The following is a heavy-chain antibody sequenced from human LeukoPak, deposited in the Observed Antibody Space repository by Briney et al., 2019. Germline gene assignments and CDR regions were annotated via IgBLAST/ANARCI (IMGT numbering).Heavy chain of an antibody. J-gene: IGHJ4*02. CDR3: AKDLSSSWYYFDY. CDR1: GFTCDGYA. CDR2: ISWNSGSI. D-gene: IGHD6-13*01. Sequence: GRSLRLSCAASGFTCDGYAMHWVRQAPGKGLEWVSGISWNSGSIGYADSVKGRFTISRDNAKNSLYLQMNSLRAEDTALYYCAKDLSSSWYYFDYWGQGTLVTVSS. V-gene: IGHV3-9*01.